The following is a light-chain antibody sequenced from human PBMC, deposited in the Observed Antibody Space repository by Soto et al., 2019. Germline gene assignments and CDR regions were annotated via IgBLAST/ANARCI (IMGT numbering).Light chain of an antibody. CDR3: QKYASAPRT. CDR1: QGISHY. Sequence: DIQMTQSPSSLSASVGDRVTITCRASQGISHYLAWYQQKPGKVPKLLIYDASTLQSGVPSRFSGSGSGTEFTLTISSLQPEDVAAYYCQKYASAPRTFGQGTKVEI. CDR2: DAS. V-gene: IGKV1-27*01. J-gene: IGKJ1*01.